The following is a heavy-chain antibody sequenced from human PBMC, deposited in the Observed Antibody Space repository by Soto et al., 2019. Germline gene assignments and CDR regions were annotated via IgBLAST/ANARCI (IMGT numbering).Heavy chain of an antibody. CDR1: GGSIISSSYY. J-gene: IGHJ2*01. D-gene: IGHD1-26*01. CDR3: ARPCIVGAMSYWNFDL. V-gene: IGHV4-39*01. CDR2: MYYSGNS. Sequence: QLQLQESGPGLVKPSETLSLTCTVSGGSIISSSYYWAWIRQPPGKGREWIGSMYYSGNSYYNPSLKSRITIFVDTSKNQFSLQRSLVTATDTAVYYCARPCIVGAMSYWNFDLWGRGTLVTVSS.